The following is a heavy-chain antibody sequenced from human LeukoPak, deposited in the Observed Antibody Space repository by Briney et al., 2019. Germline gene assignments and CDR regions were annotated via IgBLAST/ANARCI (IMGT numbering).Heavy chain of an antibody. Sequence: GGSLRLSCAASGFTFSGHAMNWVRQAPGKGLEWVSSISTSSTYIYYADSVKGRFTISRDNAKNSLYLQMNSLRAEDTAVYYCARDPPFIIGTTFFDYWGQGTLVTVSS. CDR2: ISTSSTYI. CDR1: GFTFSGHA. CDR3: ARDPPFIIGTTFFDY. J-gene: IGHJ4*02. V-gene: IGHV3-21*01. D-gene: IGHD1-20*01.